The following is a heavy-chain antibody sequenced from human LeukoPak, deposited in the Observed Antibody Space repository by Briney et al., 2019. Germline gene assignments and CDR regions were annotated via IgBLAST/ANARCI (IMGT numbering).Heavy chain of an antibody. CDR3: ATLVKTGEGGRGYFDH. Sequence: GGSLRLSCAASTFSFSSHGLYWVRQAPGKGLEWVAFIYRDENDKGYADSVKGRFTISRDNSNNMLYLQMNSLRADDAAVYYCATLVKTGEGGRGYFDHWGQGTLRTVSS. J-gene: IGHJ4*02. CDR2: IYRDENDK. D-gene: IGHD7-27*01. CDR1: TFSFSSHG. V-gene: IGHV3-30*02.